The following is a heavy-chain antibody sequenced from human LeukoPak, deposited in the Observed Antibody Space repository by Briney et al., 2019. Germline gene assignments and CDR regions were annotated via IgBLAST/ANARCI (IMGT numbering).Heavy chain of an antibody. D-gene: IGHD6-13*01. V-gene: IGHV1-69*01. CDR2: IIPIFGTA. CDR1: GGTFSSYA. Sequence: SVKVSYKASGGTFSSYAISWVRQAPGQGLEWMGGIIPIFGTANYAQKFQGRVTITADESTSTAYMELSSLRSEDTAVYYCARYSSSWYFMNYYGMDVWGQGTTVTVSS. CDR3: ARYSSSWYFMNYYGMDV. J-gene: IGHJ6*02.